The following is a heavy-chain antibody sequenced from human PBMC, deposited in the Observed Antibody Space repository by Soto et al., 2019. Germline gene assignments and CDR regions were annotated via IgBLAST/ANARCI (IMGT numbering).Heavy chain of an antibody. J-gene: IGHJ3*02. CDR1: GFIFSSYT. CDR3: ATGIAARACAFDI. CDR2: ITYDGSNQ. V-gene: IGHV3-30-3*01. Sequence: GGSLRLSCAASGFIFSSYTMHWVRQAPGKGLEWVGVITYDGSNQYYADSVKGRFTISRDNSRNMLFLQMNSLKPEDXAVXXCATGIAARACAFDIWGQGTMVTVSS. D-gene: IGHD6-6*01.